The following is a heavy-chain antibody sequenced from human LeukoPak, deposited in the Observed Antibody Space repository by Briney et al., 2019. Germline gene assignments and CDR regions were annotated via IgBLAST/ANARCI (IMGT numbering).Heavy chain of an antibody. CDR2: IDHDGINT. CDR1: GFTFSSYW. V-gene: IGHV3-74*01. J-gene: IGHJ3*02. CDR3: ARERSPLDAFDI. Sequence: GGSLRLSCAASGFTFSSYWMHWVRQAPGKGLVWVSRIDHDGINTNYADSVKGRFTISRDNAKNTLYLQMNSLRAEDTALYYCARERSPLDAFDIWGQGTMVTVSS.